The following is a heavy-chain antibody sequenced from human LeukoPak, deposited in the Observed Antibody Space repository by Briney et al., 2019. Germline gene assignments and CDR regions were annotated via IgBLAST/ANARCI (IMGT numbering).Heavy chain of an antibody. J-gene: IGHJ3*02. CDR3: ARGGTGATRDDTFDI. V-gene: IGHV3-21*01. D-gene: IGHD1-7*01. CDR1: GFTFSRYS. CDR2: ISSSSGHI. Sequence: GGSLRLSCTASGFTFSRYSMNWVRQAPGKGLEWVSSISSSSGHIFYADSVKGRFTISRDNAKNSLYLQMNNLRAEDTAVYYCARGGTGATRDDTFDIWGQGAMVTVSS.